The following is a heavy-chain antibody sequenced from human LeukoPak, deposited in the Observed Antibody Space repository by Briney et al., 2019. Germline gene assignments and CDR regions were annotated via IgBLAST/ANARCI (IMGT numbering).Heavy chain of an antibody. CDR3: ASQPSAVAGNY. D-gene: IGHD6-19*01. V-gene: IGHV3-23*01. Sequence: GGSLRLSCAASGFTFSSYAMSWVRQAPGKGLEWVSAISGSGGSTYYADSVKGRFTISRDNAQTSLFLQMNSLRADDTGVYYCASQPSAVAGNYWGQGTLVTVSS. CDR1: GFTFSSYA. J-gene: IGHJ4*02. CDR2: ISGSGGST.